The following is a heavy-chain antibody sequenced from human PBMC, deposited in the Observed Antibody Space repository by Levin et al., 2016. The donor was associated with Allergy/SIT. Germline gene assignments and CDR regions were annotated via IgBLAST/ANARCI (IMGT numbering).Heavy chain of an antibody. CDR3: ARSSSSWYPSFDY. D-gene: IGHD6-13*01. CDR2: INPNSGGT. CDR1: GYTFTSYY. Sequence: ASVKVSCKASGYTFTSYYMHWVRQAPGQGLEWMGWINPNSGGTNYAQKFQGRVTMTRDTSISTAYMELSRLRSDDTAVYYCARSSSSWYPSFDYWGQGTLVTVSS. V-gene: IGHV1-2*02. J-gene: IGHJ4*02.